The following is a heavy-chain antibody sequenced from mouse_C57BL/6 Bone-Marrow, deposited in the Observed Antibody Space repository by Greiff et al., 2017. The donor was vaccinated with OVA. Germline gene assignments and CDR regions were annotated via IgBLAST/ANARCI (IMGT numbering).Heavy chain of an antibody. D-gene: IGHD2-3*01. Sequence: EVKLMESGGGLVKPGGSLKLSCAASGFTFSSYGMSWVRQTPDKRLEWVATISSGGSYTYYPDSVKGRFTISRDNAKNTLYLQMSSLKSEDTAMYYCARHDGFLFDYWGQGTTLTVSS. V-gene: IGHV5-6*03. J-gene: IGHJ2*01. CDR2: ISSGGSYT. CDR1: GFTFSSYG. CDR3: ARHDGFLFDY.